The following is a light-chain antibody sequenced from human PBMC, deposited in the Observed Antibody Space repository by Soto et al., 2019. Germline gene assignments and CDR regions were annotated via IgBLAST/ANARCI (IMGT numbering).Light chain of an antibody. J-gene: IGKJ4*01. CDR3: QHRNIWPPGAA. Sequence: EIVLTQSPATLSLSPGERATLSCRASQSVSTYLAWYQQKPVQAPRLLIYGASNRATGIPARFSGSGSATDFTLTISSLEPEDFAVYYCQHRNIWPPGAAFGGGTKVEIK. CDR2: GAS. CDR1: QSVSTY. V-gene: IGKV3-11*01.